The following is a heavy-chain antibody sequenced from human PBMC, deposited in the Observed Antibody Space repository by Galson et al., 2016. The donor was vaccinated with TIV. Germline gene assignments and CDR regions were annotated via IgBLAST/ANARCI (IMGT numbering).Heavy chain of an antibody. Sequence: SLRLSCAASGFTFTAYTMNWVRQAPGKGLEWVASISSSNSFIYYEDSVKGRFTVSRDNAKKSVDLQMVSLRAEDTAVYYCARTTLGGTWDAHFDFWGLGIQVTVSS. J-gene: IGHJ4*02. V-gene: IGHV3-21*01. CDR3: ARTTLGGTWDAHFDF. D-gene: IGHD1-14*01. CDR2: ISSSNSFI. CDR1: GFTFTAYT.